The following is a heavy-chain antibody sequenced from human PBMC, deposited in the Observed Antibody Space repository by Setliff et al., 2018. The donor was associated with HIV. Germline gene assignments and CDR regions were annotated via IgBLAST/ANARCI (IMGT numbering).Heavy chain of an antibody. CDR2: ISFEGSNK. V-gene: IGHV3-30*03. D-gene: IGHD2-15*01. CDR3: ENPGWDCSVGSCYEGGGY. Sequence: PGGSLRLSCVASGFTFNSHGMLWVRQAPGKGLEWVAVISFEGSNKKYADSVKGRFTISRDNAKNSLYLQMNSLRAEDTAVYYCENPGWDCSVGSCYEGGGYWGQGTLVTVSS. J-gene: IGHJ4*02. CDR1: GFTFNSHG.